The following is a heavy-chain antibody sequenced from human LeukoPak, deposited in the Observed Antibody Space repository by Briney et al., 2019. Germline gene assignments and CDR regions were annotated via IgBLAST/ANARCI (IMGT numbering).Heavy chain of an antibody. Sequence: PSETLSLTCTVSGGSISSHYWTWIRQPPGKGLEWIGYIYYRGGTNYNPSLQSRVTISVDTSKNQFSLKVTSVTAADTAVYYCRRYDVNMATNHWGQGTLVTVSSGMDVWGQGTTVTVSS. CDR1: GGSISSHY. CDR2: IYYRGGT. J-gene: IGHJ6*02. V-gene: IGHV4-59*11. CDR3: RRYDVNMATNHWGQGTLVTVSSGMDV. D-gene: IGHD5-24*01.